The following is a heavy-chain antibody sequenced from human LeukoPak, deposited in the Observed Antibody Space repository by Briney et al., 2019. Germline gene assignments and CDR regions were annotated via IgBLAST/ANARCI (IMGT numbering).Heavy chain of an antibody. CDR3: ARLLDYYYGMDV. V-gene: IGHV1-2*06. Sequence: ASVKVSCTASGYTFTGYYMHWVRQAPGQGLEWMGRINPNSGGTNYAQNFQGRVTMTRDTSISTAYMELSRLRSDDTAVYYCARLLDYYYGMDVWGQETTVTVSS. CDR2: INPNSGGT. J-gene: IGHJ6*02. CDR1: GYTFTGYY.